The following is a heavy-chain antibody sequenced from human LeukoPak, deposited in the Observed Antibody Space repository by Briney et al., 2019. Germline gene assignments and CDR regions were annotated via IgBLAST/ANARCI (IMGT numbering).Heavy chain of an antibody. Sequence: SETLSLTCTFPGGSISSGGYYWSWIRQHPGKGLEWIGYGYYCERNYYNPSLKSRVTISVDTSKNQFSLKLSSVTDEAAALDYGQLGILVVPPAIDWFDPWGQGTLVTVSS. CDR2: GYYCERN. V-gene: IGHV4-31*03. CDR3: QLGILVVPPAIDWFDP. D-gene: IGHD2-2*03. CDR1: GGSISSGGYY. J-gene: IGHJ5*02.